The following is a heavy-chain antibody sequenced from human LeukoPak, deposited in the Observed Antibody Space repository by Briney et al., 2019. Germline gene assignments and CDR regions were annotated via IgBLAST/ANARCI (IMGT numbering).Heavy chain of an antibody. V-gene: IGHV4-34*01. J-gene: IGHJ6*03. CDR2: INHSGST. D-gene: IGHD5-18*01. CDR3: PRVGYSYVINDWSRAGLGAYPTKYYYHMDV. CDR1: GGSFSGNY. Sequence: SETLSLTCAVYGGSFSGNYWGWIRQPPGKGLEWIGEINHSGSTNYNPSLRSRVTISVDTSKNQFSRKLSSVTAADTAVYLCPRVGYSYVINDWSRAGLGAYPTKYYYHMDVWGKGTTVPVSS.